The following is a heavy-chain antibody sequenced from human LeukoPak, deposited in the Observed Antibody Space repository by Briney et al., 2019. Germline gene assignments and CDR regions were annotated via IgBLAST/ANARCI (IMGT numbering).Heavy chain of an antibody. D-gene: IGHD3-22*01. J-gene: IGHJ4*02. CDR1: GFTFSGSA. CDR2: IRSKANSYAT. CDR3: TSSNYYESSGYARSFDY. V-gene: IGHV3-73*01. Sequence: GGSLRLSCAASGFTFSGSAMHWVRQASGKGLEWVGRIRSKANSYATAYAASVKGRFTISRDDSKNTAYLQMNSLKTEDTAVYYCTSSNYYESSGYARSFDYWGQGTLVTVSS.